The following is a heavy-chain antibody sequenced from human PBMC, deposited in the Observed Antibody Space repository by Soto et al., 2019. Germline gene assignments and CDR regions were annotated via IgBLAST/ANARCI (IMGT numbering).Heavy chain of an antibody. D-gene: IGHD2-21*02. CDR1: GFIFSDHY. V-gene: IGHV3-72*01. CDR2: SRNKDHRYST. Sequence: PGGSLRLSCAVSGFIFSDHYMDWFRQAPGKGLEWVGRSRNKDHRYSTEYAASVRGRFTISRDDSKNVLYLQMNSLRVEDTAVYYCVRGLNSFDVWGQGTMVTVSS. J-gene: IGHJ3*01. CDR3: VRGLNSFDV.